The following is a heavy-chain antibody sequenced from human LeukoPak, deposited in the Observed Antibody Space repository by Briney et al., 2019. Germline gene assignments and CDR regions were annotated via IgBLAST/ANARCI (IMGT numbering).Heavy chain of an antibody. CDR2: LSGSGSST. J-gene: IGHJ4*02. CDR1: GFTFSSYA. D-gene: IGHD5-12*01. CDR3: AKEWQIDY. Sequence: GGSLRLSCAASGFTFSSYAMSWVRQAPGKGLEWVSSLSGSGSSTKYADFVKGRFTISRDNSKNTLYLQMNSLRAEDTAVYYCAKEWQIDYWGQGTLVTVSS. V-gene: IGHV3-23*01.